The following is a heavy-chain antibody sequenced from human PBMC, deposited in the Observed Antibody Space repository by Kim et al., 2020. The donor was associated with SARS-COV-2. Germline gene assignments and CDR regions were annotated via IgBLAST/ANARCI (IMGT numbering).Heavy chain of an antibody. V-gene: IGHV3-23*01. J-gene: IGHJ1*01. CDR1: GFTFSSYA. CDR2: ISGSGGST. Sequence: GGSLRLSCAASGFTFSSYAMSWVRQAPGKGLEWVSAISGSGGSTYYADSVKGRFTISRDNSKNTLYLQMNSLRAEDTAVYYCSGSSWIKPQYFQHWGQGTLVTVSS. CDR3: SGSSWIKPQYFQH. D-gene: IGHD6-13*01.